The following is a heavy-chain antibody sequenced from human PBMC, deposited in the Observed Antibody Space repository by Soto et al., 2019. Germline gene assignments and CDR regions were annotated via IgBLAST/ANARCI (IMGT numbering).Heavy chain of an antibody. CDR1: GYSFSSYD. D-gene: IGHD3-10*01. CDR2: MNPSNGKT. CDR3: ARGRAFLWFGELFVD. V-gene: IGHV1-8*01. Sequence: QVQLVQSGAEVKRPGASVKISCKASGYSFSSYDINWVRQATGQGLEWMGWMNPSNGKTGYAQKFQGRVTMTRNTSITTAYMELSSLRSEDTAVYYCARGRAFLWFGELFVDWGQGTLVTVSS. J-gene: IGHJ4*02.